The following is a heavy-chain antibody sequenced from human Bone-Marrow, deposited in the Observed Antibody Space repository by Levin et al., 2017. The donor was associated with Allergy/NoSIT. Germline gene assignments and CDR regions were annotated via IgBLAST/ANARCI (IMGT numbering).Heavy chain of an antibody. J-gene: IGHJ4*02. CDR3: TRVNYYEVSGYYQNPFGES. Sequence: PGGSLRLSCTGSGFTFGDYGMSWVRQAPGKGLEWVGFIRSKTYGGTTEYAASVKGRFTLSRDDSKGFVYLQMNSLKTEDTAVYYCTRVNYYEVSGYYQNPFGESWGQGTLVTVSS. D-gene: IGHD3-22*01. CDR1: GFTFGDYG. CDR2: IRSKTYGGTT. V-gene: IGHV3-49*04.